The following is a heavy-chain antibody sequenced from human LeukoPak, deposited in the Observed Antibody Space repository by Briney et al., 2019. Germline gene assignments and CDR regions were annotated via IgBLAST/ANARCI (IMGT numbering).Heavy chain of an antibody. D-gene: IGHD6-13*01. Sequence: ASVKVSCKASGGTFSSYAISWVRQAPGQGLEWMEGIIPIFGTANYAQKFQGRVTITTDESTSTAYMELSSLRSEDTAVYYCARWDSSSWDDAFDIWGQGTMVTVSS. V-gene: IGHV1-69*05. CDR2: IIPIFGTA. J-gene: IGHJ3*02. CDR1: GGTFSSYA. CDR3: ARWDSSSWDDAFDI.